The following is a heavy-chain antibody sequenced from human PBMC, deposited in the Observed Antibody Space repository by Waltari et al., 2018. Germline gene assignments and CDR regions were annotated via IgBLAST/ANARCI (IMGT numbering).Heavy chain of an antibody. J-gene: IGHJ4*02. CDR2: INHSGST. CDR3: ARRGYSGYDFQFDY. Sequence: QVQLQQWGAGLLKPSETLSLTCAVYGGSFSGYYWSWIRQPPGKGLEWIGEINHSGSTNYNPSLKSRVTISVDKSKNQFSLKLSSVTAADTAVYYCARRGYSGYDFQFDYWGQGTLVTVSS. V-gene: IGHV4-34*01. D-gene: IGHD5-12*01. CDR1: GGSFSGYY.